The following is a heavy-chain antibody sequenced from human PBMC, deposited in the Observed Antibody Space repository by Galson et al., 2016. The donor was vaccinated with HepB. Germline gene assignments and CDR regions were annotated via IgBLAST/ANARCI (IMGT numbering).Heavy chain of an antibody. CDR1: GFSLTTRGVG. D-gene: IGHD5-18*01. CDR2: IYWDDDK. J-gene: IGHJ6*02. V-gene: IGHV2-5*02. CDR3: AHSAVDPRMGTPHFYYGFDV. Sequence: VKPTQTLTLTCTFSGFSLTTRGVGVGWIRQPPGKSLEWPALIYWDDDKRYSPSLKTRLTITKDTSKPQVVLTMTNMDAVDTATYYCAHSAVDPRMGTPHFYYGFDVWGQGTTVIVSS.